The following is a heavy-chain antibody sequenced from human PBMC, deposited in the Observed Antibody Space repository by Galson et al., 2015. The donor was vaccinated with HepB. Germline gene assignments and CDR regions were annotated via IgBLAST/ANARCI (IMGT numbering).Heavy chain of an antibody. CDR2: INQDESEK. J-gene: IGHJ4*02. CDR3: TRDVGPGGRSNRPVCGL. D-gene: IGHD1-14*01. CDR1: EFTFSNYW. V-gene: IGHV3-7*03. Sequence: SLRLSCAASEFTFSNYWMGWVRQAPGKGLEWVANINQDESEKYYADSVKGRFTISRDNAKNSLYLRMNSLRVEDTALYYCTRDVGPGGRSNRPVCGLGGQGTLVTVS.